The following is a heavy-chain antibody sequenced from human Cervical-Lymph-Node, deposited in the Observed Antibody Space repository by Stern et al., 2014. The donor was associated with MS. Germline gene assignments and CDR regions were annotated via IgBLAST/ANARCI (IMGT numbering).Heavy chain of an antibody. CDR2: YSAYKGNQ. CDR3: ARGLRGSENAFDI. V-gene: IGHV1-18*01. J-gene: IGHJ3*02. CDR1: GYTFTSYG. D-gene: IGHD2-15*01. Sequence: VQLVESGAEVKTPGASVKVSCKASGYTFTSYGISWVRQAPGQGLEWMGWYSAYKGNQNYAKKLQGRFPVTTDTATSTAYMELRILRSDDTAVYYCARGLRGSENAFDIWGQGTMVTVSS.